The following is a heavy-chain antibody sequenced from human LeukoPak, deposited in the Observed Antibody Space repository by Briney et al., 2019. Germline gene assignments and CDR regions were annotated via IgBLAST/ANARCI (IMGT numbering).Heavy chain of an antibody. Sequence: SETLSLTCTVSGGSISSSSYYWGWIRQPPGKGLEWIGSIYYSGSTYYNPSLKSRVTISVDTSKNQFSLKLNSVTAADTAVYYCARESYYDSSGYSHDAFDIWGQGTMVTVSS. CDR3: ARESYYDSSGYSHDAFDI. CDR1: GGSISSSSYY. CDR2: IYYSGST. J-gene: IGHJ3*02. D-gene: IGHD3-22*01. V-gene: IGHV4-39*07.